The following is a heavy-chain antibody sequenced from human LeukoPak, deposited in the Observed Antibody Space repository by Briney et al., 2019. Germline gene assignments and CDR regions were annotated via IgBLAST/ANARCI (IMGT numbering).Heavy chain of an antibody. CDR1: GYTFTGFH. V-gene: IGHV1-2*02. Sequence: ASVKVSCKASGYTFTGFHMHWVRQAPGQELEWMGWINPNSGGTNYAQKFQGRVTMTRDTSISTVYMELSRLRSDDTALYYCARSPHILTGENFDYWGQGTLVTVSS. CDR2: INPNSGGT. J-gene: IGHJ4*02. D-gene: IGHD3-9*01. CDR3: ARSPHILTGENFDY.